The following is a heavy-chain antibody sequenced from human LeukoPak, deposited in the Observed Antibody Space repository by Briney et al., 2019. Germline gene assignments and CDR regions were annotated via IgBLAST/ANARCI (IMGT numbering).Heavy chain of an antibody. V-gene: IGHV4-59*01. CDR2: FYHRGST. CDR3: ASTQQWLAFDY. J-gene: IGHJ4*02. CDR1: GGSISSYY. Sequence: PSETLSLTCTVSGGSISSYYWSWIRQPPGKGLEWIGCFYHRGSTNYNPSLKSRVTTSVDTSKNQFSLRLNSVTAADTAVYYCASTQQWLAFDYWGQGILVTVSS. D-gene: IGHD6-19*01.